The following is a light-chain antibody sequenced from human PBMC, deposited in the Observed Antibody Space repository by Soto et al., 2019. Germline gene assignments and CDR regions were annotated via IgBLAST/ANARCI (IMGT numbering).Light chain of an antibody. CDR3: GADDGSGSDFVYF. CDR1: SDYTKYK. J-gene: IGLJ1*01. CDR2: VGSDGIVG. V-gene: IGLV9-49*01. Sequence: QLVLTQPPSSSASLGASVTLPCIPSSDYTKYKVDWYQQRPGKGPRFVMRVGSDGIVGPRGDGIPDRFSVLASGLNRYLTIQNIQEEDESDYYCGADDGSGSDFVYFFGSGTKVTVL.